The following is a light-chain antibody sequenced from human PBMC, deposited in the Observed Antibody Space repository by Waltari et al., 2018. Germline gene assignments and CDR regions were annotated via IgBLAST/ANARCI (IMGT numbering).Light chain of an antibody. CDR3: QQRSNWLWT. CDR1: QSVSSY. CDR2: DAS. V-gene: IGKV3-11*01. Sequence: EIVLTQSPATLSLSPGERATISCRPSQSVSSYLAWYQQKPGQAPRLLIYDASNRATGIPARFSGSGSGTDFTLTISSLEPEDFAVYYCQQRSNWLWTFGQGTKVEIK. J-gene: IGKJ1*01.